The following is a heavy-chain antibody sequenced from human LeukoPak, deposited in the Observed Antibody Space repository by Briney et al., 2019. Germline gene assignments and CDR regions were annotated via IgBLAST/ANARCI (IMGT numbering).Heavy chain of an antibody. CDR2: ISYDGSNK. Sequence: GGSLRLSCAASGFTFSSYAMHWVRQAPGKGLEWVAVISYDGSNKYYADSVKGRFTISRDNSKNTPYLQMNSLRAEDTAVYYCARPPEQWLVLGYFDYWGQGTLVTVSS. V-gene: IGHV3-30*04. CDR1: GFTFSSYA. D-gene: IGHD6-19*01. CDR3: ARPPEQWLVLGYFDY. J-gene: IGHJ4*02.